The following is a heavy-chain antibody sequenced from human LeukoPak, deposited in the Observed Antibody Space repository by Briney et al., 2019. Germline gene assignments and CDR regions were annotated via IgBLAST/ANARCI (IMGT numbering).Heavy chain of an antibody. Sequence: PSETLSLTCSVSGGSISSSSSYWSWIRQPAGKGLEWIGRIYTSGSTNYNPSLKSRVPISVDTSKNQVSLKLSSVTAADTAVYYCAKVGGSTNWFDPWGQGTLVTVSS. V-gene: IGHV4-61*02. CDR1: GGSISSSSSY. D-gene: IGHD3-16*01. CDR3: AKVGGSTNWFDP. J-gene: IGHJ5*02. CDR2: IYTSGST.